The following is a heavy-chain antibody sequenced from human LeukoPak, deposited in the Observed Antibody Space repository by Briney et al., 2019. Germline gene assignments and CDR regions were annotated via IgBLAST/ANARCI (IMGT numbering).Heavy chain of an antibody. Sequence: SVKVSCKASGGTFSSYAISWVRQAPGQGLEWMGGIIPIFGTANYAQKFQGRVTITADESTSTAYMELSSLRSEDTAVYYCARDRPDTRTDYYLNWFDPWGQGTLVTVSS. D-gene: IGHD3-9*01. J-gene: IGHJ5*02. CDR1: GGTFSSYA. V-gene: IGHV1-69*13. CDR2: IIPIFGTA. CDR3: ARDRPDTRTDYYLNWFDP.